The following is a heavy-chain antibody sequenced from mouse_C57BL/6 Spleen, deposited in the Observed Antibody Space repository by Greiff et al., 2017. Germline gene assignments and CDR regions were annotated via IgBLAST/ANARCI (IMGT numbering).Heavy chain of an antibody. V-gene: IGHV3-6*01. D-gene: IGHD2-2*01. CDR1: GYSITSGYY. CDR2: ISYDGSN. CDR3: ARGVTPYAMDY. Sequence: ESVPGLVKPSQSLSLTFSVTGYSITSGYYWNWIRQFPGNKLEWMGYISYDGSNNYNPSLKNRISITRDTSKNQFFLKLNSVTTEDTATYYCARGVTPYAMDYWGQGTSVTVSS. J-gene: IGHJ4*01.